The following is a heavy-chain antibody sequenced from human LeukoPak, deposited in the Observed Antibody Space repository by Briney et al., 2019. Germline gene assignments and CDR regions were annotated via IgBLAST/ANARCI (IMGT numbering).Heavy chain of an antibody. V-gene: IGHV3-9*01. Sequence: GGSLRLPCAASGFTFDDYAMHWVRHAPGKGLERVSGISRYSGSIGYADSVKGRFTISRDNAKNSLYLQMNSLRAEDTALYYCAKDTNYGGNSGGFDYWGQGTLVTVSS. CDR2: ISRYSGSI. D-gene: IGHD4-23*01. CDR3: AKDTNYGGNSGGFDY. CDR1: GFTFDDYA. J-gene: IGHJ4*02.